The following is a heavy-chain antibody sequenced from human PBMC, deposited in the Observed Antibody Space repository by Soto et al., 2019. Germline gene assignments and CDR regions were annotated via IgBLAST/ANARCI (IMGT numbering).Heavy chain of an antibody. CDR1: GFTFSLFA. D-gene: IGHD3-9*01. J-gene: IGHJ4*02. Sequence: EVQLLESGGGFVQPGESLRLSCAASGFTFSLFAMSWVRQAPGRGLDWVSSLSGGGSTTDYADSVKGRFTISRDNSKNTVHLQMNSLRVEDTAVYYCAKGPEYDILTGCDYWGQGALVTVSS. CDR2: LSGGGSTT. V-gene: IGHV3-23*01. CDR3: AKGPEYDILTGCDY.